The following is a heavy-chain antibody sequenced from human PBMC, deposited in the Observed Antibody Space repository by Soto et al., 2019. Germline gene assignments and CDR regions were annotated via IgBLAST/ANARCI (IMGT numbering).Heavy chain of an antibody. CDR3: ARDEWQWLVLYAFDI. D-gene: IGHD6-19*01. CDR2: IWYDGSNK. Sequence: QVQLVESGGGVVQPGRSLRLSCAASGFTFSSYAMHWVRQAPGKGLEWVAVIWYDGSNKYYADSVKGRFTISRDNSKNTLYLQMNSLRAEDTAVYYCARDEWQWLVLYAFDIWGQGTMVTVSS. CDR1: GFTFSSYA. V-gene: IGHV3-33*01. J-gene: IGHJ3*02.